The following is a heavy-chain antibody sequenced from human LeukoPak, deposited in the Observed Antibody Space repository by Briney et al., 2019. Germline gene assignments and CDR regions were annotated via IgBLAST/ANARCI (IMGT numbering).Heavy chain of an antibody. V-gene: IGHV3-7*01. CDR2: IKQDGSEK. CDR3: ARVSRGSYHFEY. D-gene: IGHD1-26*01. J-gene: IGHJ4*02. Sequence: GSLRLSCAASGFTFSSYWMSWVRQAPGKGLEWVANIKQDGSEKYYVDSVKGRFTISRDNAKNTLYLQMSSLRAEDTAVYYCARVSRGSYHFEYWGQGALVTVSS. CDR1: GFTFSSYW.